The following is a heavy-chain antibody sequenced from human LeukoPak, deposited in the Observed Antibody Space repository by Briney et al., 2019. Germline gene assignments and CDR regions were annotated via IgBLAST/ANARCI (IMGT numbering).Heavy chain of an antibody. CDR1: GFTFSSYE. D-gene: IGHD6-19*01. CDR2: ISSSGTTI. CDR3: ARVRIAVAGAFDI. J-gene: IGHJ3*02. V-gene: IGHV3-48*03. Sequence: GGSLRLSCAASGFTFSSYEMNGVRQAPGEGVEWVSYISSSGTTIYYAASLKGRFTVSRDNTKKSLYLRMNSLRAEDTAIYYCARVRIAVAGAFDIWGQGTMVTVSS.